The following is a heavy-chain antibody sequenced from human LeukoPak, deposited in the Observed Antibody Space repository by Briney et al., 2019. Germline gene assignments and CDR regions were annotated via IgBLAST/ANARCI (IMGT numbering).Heavy chain of an antibody. Sequence: GGSLRLSCAASGFTFSNYALNWVRQAPGKGLEWVSAISGNGGSTYYADSVKGRFTISRDNSKNTLYLQMNSLRVEDTALYYCAKRVDYGGNYYFDYWGQGTLVTVSS. CDR2: ISGNGGST. D-gene: IGHD4-23*01. V-gene: IGHV3-23*01. CDR1: GFTFSNYA. J-gene: IGHJ4*02. CDR3: AKRVDYGGNYYFDY.